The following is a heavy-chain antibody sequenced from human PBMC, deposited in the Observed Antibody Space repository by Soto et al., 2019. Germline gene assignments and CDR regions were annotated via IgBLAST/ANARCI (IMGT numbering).Heavy chain of an antibody. J-gene: IGHJ4*02. Sequence: SETLSLTCTVSGGSISSSSYYWGWIRQPPGKGLEWIGSIYYSGSTYYNPSLKSRVTISVDTSKNQFSLKLSSVTAADTAVYYCARQASAAAGLAFAYWGQGTLVTVSS. D-gene: IGHD6-13*01. CDR3: ARQASAAAGLAFAY. V-gene: IGHV4-39*01. CDR1: GGSISSSSYY. CDR2: IYYSGST.